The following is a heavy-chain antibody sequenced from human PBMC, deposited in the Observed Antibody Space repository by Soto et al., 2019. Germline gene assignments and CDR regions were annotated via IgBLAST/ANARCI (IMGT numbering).Heavy chain of an antibody. Sequence: QVQLQQWGAGLLKPSETLSLTCAVYGGSFSGYYWTCIRQSPVKGLEWIGEINNGGTINYNPSLKSRVTISLDTSKNQFSLKLNSVTAADTAVYYCARGRVAGHWGQGTLVTVSS. J-gene: IGHJ4*02. CDR2: INNGGTI. V-gene: IGHV4-34*01. D-gene: IGHD2-15*01. CDR3: ARGRVAGH. CDR1: GGSFSGYY.